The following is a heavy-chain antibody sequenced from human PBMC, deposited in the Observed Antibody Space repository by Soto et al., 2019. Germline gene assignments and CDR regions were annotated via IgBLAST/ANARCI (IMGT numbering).Heavy chain of an antibody. CDR1: GGAFSSYA. Sequence: SVQVSCKASGGAFSSYAISWVRQAPGQGLEWMGWINPNSRDTNNAQKFQGRVTMTRDASTHTAYMELSRLRSDDTAAYYCARRTPTAAGPCIDGCVHGNRGTVSS. CDR3: ARRTPTAAGPCIDG. J-gene: IGHJ4*01. D-gene: IGHD6-13*01. CDR2: INPNSRDT. V-gene: IGHV1-2*02.